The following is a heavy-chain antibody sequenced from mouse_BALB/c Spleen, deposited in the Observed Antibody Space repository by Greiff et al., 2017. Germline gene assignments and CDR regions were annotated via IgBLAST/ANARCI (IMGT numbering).Heavy chain of an antibody. CDR3: ARGESFAY. J-gene: IGHJ3*01. CDR1: GYTFTSYW. Sequence: QVQLKESGAELARPGASVKLSCKASGYTFTSYWMQWVKQRPGQGLEWIGAIYPGDGDTRYTQKFKGKATLTADKSSSTAYMQLSSLASEDSAVYYCARGESFAYWGQGTLVTVSA. CDR2: IYPGDGDT. V-gene: IGHV1-87*01.